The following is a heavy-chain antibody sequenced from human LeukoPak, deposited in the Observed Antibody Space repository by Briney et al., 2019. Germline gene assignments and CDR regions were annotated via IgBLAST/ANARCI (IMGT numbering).Heavy chain of an antibody. CDR1: GGSISSYY. D-gene: IGHD3-10*01. CDR2: IYTSGST. J-gene: IGHJ4*02. V-gene: IGHV4-4*07. Sequence: SETLSLTCTVSGGSISSYYWSWIRQPAGKGLEWIGRIYTSGSTNYNPSLKSRVTMSVGTSKNQFSLKLSSVTAADAAVYYCANYGSGSSRSFDYWGQGTLVTVSS. CDR3: ANYGSGSSRSFDY.